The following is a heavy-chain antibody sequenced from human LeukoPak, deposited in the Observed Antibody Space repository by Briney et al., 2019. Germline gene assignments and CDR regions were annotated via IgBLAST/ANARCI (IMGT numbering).Heavy chain of an antibody. CDR2: IKSETDGGTT. J-gene: IGHJ4*02. CDR1: GFTFSNAW. Sequence: GGSLRLSCAASGFTFSNAWMSWVRQAPGKGLEWVGRIKSETDGGTTAYAAPVKGRFTISRDDSENTLYLQMNSLKTEDTALYYCTTNRPHRSGGSCSDYWGQGTLVTVSS. CDR3: TTNRPHRSGGSCSDY. D-gene: IGHD2-15*01. V-gene: IGHV3-15*05.